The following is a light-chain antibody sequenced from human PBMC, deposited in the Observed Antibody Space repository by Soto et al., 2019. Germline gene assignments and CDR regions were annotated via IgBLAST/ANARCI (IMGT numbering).Light chain of an antibody. V-gene: IGLV2-8*01. CDR3: ISHAGSNSPYV. CDR1: SSDVCGYNY. Sequence: QSALTQPPSASGSPGQSVTISCTGTSSDVCGYNYVSWYQQHPGKAPKLMIYEVSKRPSGVPDRFSGTKSGNTATLTVSGLKAEDESDYFCISHAGSNSPYVLGTGTKVTVL. CDR2: EVS. J-gene: IGLJ1*01.